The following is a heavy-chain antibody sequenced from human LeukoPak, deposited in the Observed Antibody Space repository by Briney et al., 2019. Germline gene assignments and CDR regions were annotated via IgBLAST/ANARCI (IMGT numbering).Heavy chain of an antibody. CDR3: AKDLSGHWCIDY. D-gene: IGHD4/OR15-4a*01. V-gene: IGHV3-30*18. Sequence: QPGRSLRLSCVASGFTFSNYYMHWVRQAPGKGLEWAAIISDDGERKFYADSVRGRITISRDKSKNTLSLQMNSLRADDTAVYFCAKDLSGHWCIDYWGQGTLVTVSS. CDR1: GFTFSNYY. J-gene: IGHJ4*02. CDR2: ISDDGERK.